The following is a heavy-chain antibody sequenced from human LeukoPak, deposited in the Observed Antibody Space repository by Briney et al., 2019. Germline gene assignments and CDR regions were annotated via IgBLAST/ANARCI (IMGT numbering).Heavy chain of an antibody. CDR3: ARDRGGTYYFNY. V-gene: IGHV1-18*01. Sequence: ASVKVSCKASGYTFTSYGISWVRQAPGQGLEWMAWIGAYSGNTNYAQNLQGRVTVTTDTSTSTAYMELRSLRSDDTAVYYCARDRGGTYYFNYWGQGTLVTVSS. CDR1: GYTFTSYG. J-gene: IGHJ4*02. CDR2: IGAYSGNT. D-gene: IGHD1-26*01.